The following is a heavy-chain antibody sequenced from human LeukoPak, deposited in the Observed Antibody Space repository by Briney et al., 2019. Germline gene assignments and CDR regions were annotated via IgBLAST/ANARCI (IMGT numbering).Heavy chain of an antibody. J-gene: IGHJ4*02. V-gene: IGHV4-34*01. CDR2: INHSGST. D-gene: IGHD3-22*01. Sequence: SETLSLTCAVYGGSFSGYYWSWIRQPPGKGLEWIGEINHSGSTNYNPSLKSRVTISVDTSKNQFSLKLSSVTAADTAVYYCARDQRAPDYYDSSGYYYDTGGFDYWGQGTLVTVSS. CDR3: ARDQRAPDYYDSSGYYYDTGGFDY. CDR1: GGSFSGYY.